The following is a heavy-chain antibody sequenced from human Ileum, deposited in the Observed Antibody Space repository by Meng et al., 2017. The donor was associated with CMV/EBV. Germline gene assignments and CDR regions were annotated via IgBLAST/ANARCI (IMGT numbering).Heavy chain of an antibody. J-gene: IGHJ4*02. D-gene: IGHD6-19*01. CDR2: ISSSSSYI. Sequence: EVQRVESGGGLVKPGGSLRLSCAAFGFTFSSYSMNWVRQAPGKGLEWVSSISSSSSYIYYADSVKGRFTISRDNAKNSLYLQMNSLQTDDTALYYCVRSTGWLNRDWGQGTLVTVAS. CDR1: GFTFSSYS. CDR3: VRSTGWLNRD. V-gene: IGHV3-21*04.